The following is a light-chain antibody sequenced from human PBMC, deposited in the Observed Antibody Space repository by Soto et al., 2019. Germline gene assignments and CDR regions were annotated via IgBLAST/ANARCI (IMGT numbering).Light chain of an antibody. V-gene: IGLV2-14*01. Sequence: QSVLTQPASVSGSPGQSIAISCTGTSSDVGYYNYVSWYQQHPGKAPKLMIYDVSNRPSGVSNRFSGSKSGNTASLTISGLQAEDEADYYCSSYTSSRTRVFGTGTNGPVL. CDR1: SSDVGYYNY. J-gene: IGLJ1*01. CDR3: SSYTSSRTRV. CDR2: DVS.